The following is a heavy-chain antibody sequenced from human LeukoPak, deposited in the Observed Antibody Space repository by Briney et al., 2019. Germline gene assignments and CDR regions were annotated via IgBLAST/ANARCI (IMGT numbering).Heavy chain of an antibody. CDR3: ARDPGSGYVNNWFDP. V-gene: IGHV3-21*01. Sequence: PGGSLRLSCAASGFTFSSYSMNWVRQAPGKGLVWVSSISGSSSYIYYADSVKGRFTISRDNAKNSLYLQMYSLRAEDTAVYYCARDPGSGYVNNWFDPGGQGTLVTVSS. J-gene: IGHJ5*02. CDR1: GFTFSSYS. CDR2: ISGSSSYI. D-gene: IGHD3-22*01.